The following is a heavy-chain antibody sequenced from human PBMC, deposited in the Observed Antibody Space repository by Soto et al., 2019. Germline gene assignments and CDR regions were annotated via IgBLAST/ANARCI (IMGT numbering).Heavy chain of an antibody. D-gene: IGHD3-22*01. CDR1: GFTFSSYA. J-gene: IGHJ4*02. V-gene: IGHV3-23*01. Sequence: PGGSLRLSXAASGFTFSSYAMSWVRQAPGKGLEWVSAISGSGGSTYYADSVKGRFTISRDNSKNTLYLQMNSLRAEDTAVYYCAITAWDYYDSSGTFDYWGQGTLVTVSS. CDR2: ISGSGGST. CDR3: AITAWDYYDSSGTFDY.